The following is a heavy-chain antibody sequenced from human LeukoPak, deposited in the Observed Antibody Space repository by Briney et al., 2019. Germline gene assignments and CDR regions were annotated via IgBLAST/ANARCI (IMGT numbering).Heavy chain of an antibody. D-gene: IGHD1-1*01. CDR1: GGSISRGGFY. Sequence: TLSLTCTLSGGSISRGGFYCGWIRQHPGKGLEWIGYIYYSGSTYYNTSLKSRVTISVDTSKNQFSLKLSSVTAADTAVYYCARGTPLSRPTTVTNWFDPWGQGTLVTVSS. CDR3: ARGTPLSRPTTVTNWFDP. V-gene: IGHV4-31*03. J-gene: IGHJ5*02. CDR2: IYYSGST.